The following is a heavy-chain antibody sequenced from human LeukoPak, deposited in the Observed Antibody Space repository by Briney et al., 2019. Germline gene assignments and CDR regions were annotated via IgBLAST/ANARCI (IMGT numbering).Heavy chain of an antibody. D-gene: IGHD5-12*01. Sequence: SETLSLTCAVYGGSFSGYHWSWIRQPPGKGLEWIGEINHSGSTNYNPSLKSRVTISVDTSKNQFSLKLSSVTAADTAVYYCARGVKGIVATMNWFDPWGQGTLVTVSS. CDR2: INHSGST. V-gene: IGHV4-34*01. CDR1: GGSFSGYH. CDR3: ARGVKGIVATMNWFDP. J-gene: IGHJ5*02.